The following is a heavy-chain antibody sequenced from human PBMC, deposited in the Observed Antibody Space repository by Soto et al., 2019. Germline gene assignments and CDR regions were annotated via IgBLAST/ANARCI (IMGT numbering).Heavy chain of an antibody. D-gene: IGHD6-13*01. CDR3: ARVAAAHIWFDP. CDR1: GGSISSYY. V-gene: IGHV4-59*01. J-gene: IGHJ5*02. Sequence: NPSETLSLTCTVSGGSISSYYWSWIRQPPGKGLEWIGYIYYSGSTNYNPSLKSRVTISVDTSKNQFSLKLSSVTAADTAVYYCARVAAAHIWFDPWGQGTLVTVSS. CDR2: IYYSGST.